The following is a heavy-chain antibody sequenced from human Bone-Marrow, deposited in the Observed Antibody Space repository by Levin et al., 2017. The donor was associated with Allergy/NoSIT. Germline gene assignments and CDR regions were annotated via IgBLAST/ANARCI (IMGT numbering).Heavy chain of an antibody. CDR1: GFSLTSGGVG. Sequence: SGPTLVKPTQTLTLTCAVSGFSLTSGGVGVAWIRQPPGKALEWLALIYWDDDKRYSASLKGRLTVTKDTSTNEVVLTMTNLDPEDTGTYYCARRPLYGSSYYFDYWGEGAVVTVSS. V-gene: IGHV2-5*02. J-gene: IGHJ4*02. CDR2: IYWDDDK. D-gene: IGHD2-2*02. CDR3: ARRPLYGSSYYFDY.